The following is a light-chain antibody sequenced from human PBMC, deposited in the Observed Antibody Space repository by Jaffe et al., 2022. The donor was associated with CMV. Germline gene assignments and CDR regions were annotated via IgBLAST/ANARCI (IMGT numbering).Light chain of an antibody. V-gene: IGLV2-18*02. CDR2: EVS. CDR1: SSDLNSYNR. CDR3: SSFVSTISSLV. J-gene: IGLJ3*02. Sequence: QSALTQPPSVSGSPGQSVTISCTVNSSDLNSYNRVSWYKQPPGTAPKLLIFEVSNRPSGVPPRFSGSKSANTASLTISGLQPVDEADYYCSSFVSTISSLVFGGGTKLTVL.